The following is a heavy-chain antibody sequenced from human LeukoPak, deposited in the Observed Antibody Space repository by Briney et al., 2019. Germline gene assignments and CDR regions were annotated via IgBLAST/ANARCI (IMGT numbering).Heavy chain of an antibody. D-gene: IGHD6-6*01. V-gene: IGHV3-23*01. CDR1: GFTFSSYA. J-gene: IGHJ5*02. CDR2: ISGSGGST. Sequence: PGRSLRLSCAASGFTFSSYAMHWVRQAPGKGLEWVSAISGSGGSTYYADSVKGRFTISRDNSKNTLYLQMNSLRAEDTAVYYCAKTEYSSSFDWFDPWGQGTLVTVSS. CDR3: AKTEYSSSFDWFDP.